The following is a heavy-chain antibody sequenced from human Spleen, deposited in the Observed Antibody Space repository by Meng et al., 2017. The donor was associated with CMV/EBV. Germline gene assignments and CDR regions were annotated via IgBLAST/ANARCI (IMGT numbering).Heavy chain of an antibody. V-gene: IGHV1-69*02. Sequence: SGSLFNTYTLSWVRNAPGQGLEWMGRISPILGVAVYAQNYQGRVTITADKSTSTTYMEMSGLTSEDTAMFYCAATRGAARPEGFDFWGQGTMVTVSS. CDR2: ISPILGVA. CDR1: GSLFNTYT. J-gene: IGHJ3*01. D-gene: IGHD6-6*01. CDR3: AATRGAARPEGFDF.